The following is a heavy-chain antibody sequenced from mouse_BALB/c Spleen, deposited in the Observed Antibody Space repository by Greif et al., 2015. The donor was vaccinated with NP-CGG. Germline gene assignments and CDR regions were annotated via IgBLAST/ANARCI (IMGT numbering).Heavy chain of an antibody. CDR1: GYAFTNYW. CDR3: ARSGDYYYGFDY. J-gene: IGHJ2*01. V-gene: IGHV1-63*01. Sequence: VQLQQSGAELVRPGTSVKISCKASGYAFTNYWLGWVKQRPGHGLEWIGDIYPGSGNTYYNEKFKGKATLTADKSSSTAYMQLSSLTSEDSAVYFCARSGDYYYGFDYWGQGTTLTVSS. CDR2: IYPGSGNT. D-gene: IGHD1-1*01.